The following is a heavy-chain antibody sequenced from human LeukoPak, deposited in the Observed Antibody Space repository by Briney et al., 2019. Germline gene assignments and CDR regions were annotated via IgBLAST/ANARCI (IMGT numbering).Heavy chain of an antibody. CDR2: INPSGGST. J-gene: IGHJ4*02. Sequence: ASVKVSCKSSGYTFTNYHMHWVRQAPGQGLEWMGIINPSGGSTSYAQSFQGRVTMTRDTSTSTVYMELSSLRSEDTAVYYCARGVYIAAAQYGYWGQGTLVTVSS. D-gene: IGHD6-13*01. CDR3: ARGVYIAAAQYGY. V-gene: IGHV1-46*01. CDR1: GYTFTNYH.